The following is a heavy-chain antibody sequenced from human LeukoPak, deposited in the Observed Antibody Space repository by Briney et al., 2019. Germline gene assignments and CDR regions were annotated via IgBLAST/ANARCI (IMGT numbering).Heavy chain of an antibody. D-gene: IGHD3-22*01. CDR3: ASLYYYDSSGYYQPDY. CDR1: GFTFSSYW. V-gene: IGHV3-74*01. J-gene: IGHJ4*02. Sequence: PGGSLRLSCAASGFTFSSYWMHWVRQAPGKGLVWVSRINSDGSSTIYADSVKGRFSISRDNAKTTLYLQMNSLRAEDTAVYYCASLYYYDSSGYYQPDYWGQGTLVTVSS. CDR2: INSDGSST.